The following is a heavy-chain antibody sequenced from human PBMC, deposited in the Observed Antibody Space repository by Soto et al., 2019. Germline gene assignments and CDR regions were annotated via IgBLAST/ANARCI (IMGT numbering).Heavy chain of an antibody. CDR3: AKVSRGIGVVPAAVN. V-gene: IGHV4-59*08. J-gene: IGHJ4*02. D-gene: IGHD2-2*01. CDR1: GGSISIYY. Sequence: SETLSLTCTVSGGSISIYYWSWIRQPPGKGLEWIGYIYYSGSTNYNPSLKSRVTISVDTSKNQFSLKLSSVTAADTAVYYCAKVSRGIGVVPAAVNWGQGTLVTVSS. CDR2: IYYSGST.